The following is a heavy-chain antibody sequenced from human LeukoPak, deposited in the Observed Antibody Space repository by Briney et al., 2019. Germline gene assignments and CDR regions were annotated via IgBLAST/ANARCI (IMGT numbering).Heavy chain of an antibody. CDR1: GFTFSNAW. CDR3: TIVYSSSWDEYFQH. Sequence: PGGSLRLSCAASGFTFSNAWMSWVRQAPGKGLEWVGRIKSKTDGGTTDYAAPVKGRFTISRDDSKNTLYLQMNSLKTEDTAVYYCTIVYSSSWDEYFQHWGQGTLVTVSS. D-gene: IGHD6-13*01. V-gene: IGHV3-15*01. CDR2: IKSKTDGGTT. J-gene: IGHJ1*01.